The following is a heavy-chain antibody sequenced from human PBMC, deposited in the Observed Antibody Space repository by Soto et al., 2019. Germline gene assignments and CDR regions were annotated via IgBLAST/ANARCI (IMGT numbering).Heavy chain of an antibody. CDR2: IKGDGSET. V-gene: IGHV3-74*01. CDR3: LRGNSGYGNFDY. J-gene: IGHJ4*02. D-gene: IGHD5-12*01. Sequence: PGGSLRLSCAASGFTFSSYWMHWVRQAPGKGLVCVSRIKGDGSETNYADSVKGRFTISRDNAKNTLYLQLNSLRAEDTAVYYCLRGNSGYGNFDYWGQGTRVTVYS. CDR1: GFTFSSYW.